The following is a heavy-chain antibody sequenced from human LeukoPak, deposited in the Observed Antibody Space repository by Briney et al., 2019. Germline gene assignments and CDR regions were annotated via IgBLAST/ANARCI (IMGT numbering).Heavy chain of an antibody. V-gene: IGHV3-74*01. CDR3: AKGGATVIYY. J-gene: IGHJ4*02. D-gene: IGHD4-17*01. Sequence: GGSLRLSCAASGFTFSNYWMHWVRQAPGKGLVWVSRINSDGSSTTSADSVKGRFTISRDNAKNTLYLQMNSLRAEDTAVYYCAKGGATVIYYWGQGTLVNVSS. CDR1: GFTFSNYW. CDR2: INSDGSST.